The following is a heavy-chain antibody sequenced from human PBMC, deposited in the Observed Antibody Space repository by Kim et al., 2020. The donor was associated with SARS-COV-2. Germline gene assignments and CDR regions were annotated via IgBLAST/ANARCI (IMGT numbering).Heavy chain of an antibody. CDR2: ISYDGSVK. V-gene: IGHV3-30*18. CDR1: GFTFSNYG. CDR3: AKELXIXXDF. Sequence: GGSLRLSCAASGFTFSNYGMHWVRQAPGKGLEWVATISYDGSVKNYADSVKGRFTISRDDSKNTLYLEMNSLRXEDTAVYYCAKELXIXXDFWGQGSLVTVSS. J-gene: IGHJ4*02.